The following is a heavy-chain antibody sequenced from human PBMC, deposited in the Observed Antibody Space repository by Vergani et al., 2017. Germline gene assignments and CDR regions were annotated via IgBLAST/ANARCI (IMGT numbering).Heavy chain of an antibody. V-gene: IGHV1-2*02. Sequence: QVQLVQSGAEVKKPGGSVKVSCKASGYTFTGYYMHWVRQAPGQGREWMGWINPNSGGTNYAQKSQGRVTMTRDTSISTAYMELSRLSSDDTAVYYCARILSSSSYWFDPWGQGTLVTVSS. CDR3: ARILSSSSYWFDP. CDR2: INPNSGGT. D-gene: IGHD6-6*01. J-gene: IGHJ5*02. CDR1: GYTFTGYY.